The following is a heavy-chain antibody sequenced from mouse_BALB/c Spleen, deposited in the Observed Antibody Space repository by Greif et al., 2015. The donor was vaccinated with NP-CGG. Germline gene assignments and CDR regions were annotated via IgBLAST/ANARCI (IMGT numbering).Heavy chain of an antibody. CDR1: GFTFSSYT. Sequence: SGGGLVQPGGSLKLSCAASGFTFSSYTMSWVRQTPEKRLEWVAYISNGGGSTYYPDTVKGRFTISRDNAKNTLYLQMSSLKSEDTAMYYCARNYYGSSYAFFDYWGQGTTLTVSS. CDR3: ARNYYGSSYAFFDY. CDR2: ISNGGGST. D-gene: IGHD1-1*01. V-gene: IGHV5-12-2*01. J-gene: IGHJ2*01.